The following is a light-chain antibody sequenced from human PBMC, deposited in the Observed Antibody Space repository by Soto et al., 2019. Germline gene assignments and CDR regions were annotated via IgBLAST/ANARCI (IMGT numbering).Light chain of an antibody. CDR2: DTS. V-gene: IGKV1-5*01. CDR1: QNIRSW. Sequence: DIQMTQSPSTLSASVGDRVTITCRASQNIRSWLAWYQQRPGKVPNLLIWDTSKLQSGVPSRFSGSGSGTEFPLTIASLQRDDFATYWCQQYDEYPLTFGGGTKVELK. J-gene: IGKJ4*01. CDR3: QQYDEYPLT.